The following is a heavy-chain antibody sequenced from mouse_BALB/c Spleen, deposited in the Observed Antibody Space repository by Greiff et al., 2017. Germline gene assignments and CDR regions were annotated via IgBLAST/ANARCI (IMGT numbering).Heavy chain of an antibody. CDR3: ARDQDGNYDY. CDR2: ISNLAYSI. D-gene: IGHD2-1*01. Sequence: EVQGVESGGGLVQPGGSRKLSCAASGFTFSDYGMAWVRQAPGKGPEWVAFISNLAYSIYYADTVTGRFTISRENAKNTLYLEMSSLRSEDTAMYYCARDQDGNYDYWGQGTTLTVSS. V-gene: IGHV5-15*02. J-gene: IGHJ2*01. CDR1: GFTFSDYG.